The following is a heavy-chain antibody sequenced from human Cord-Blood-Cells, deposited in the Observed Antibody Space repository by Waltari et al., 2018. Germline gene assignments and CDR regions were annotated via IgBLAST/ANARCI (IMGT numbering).Heavy chain of an antibody. V-gene: IGHV2-70*01. CDR2: IDLDDDK. Sequence: QVTLRESGPALVKLTQTLTLTCTFSGFSLSTSGMCVSWIRQPPGKALEWLALIDLDDDKYYSTSLKTRLTISKDTSKNQVVLTMTNMDPVDTATYYCARIRNSSSWRYYFDYWGQGTLVTVSS. D-gene: IGHD6-13*01. CDR3: ARIRNSSSWRYYFDY. CDR1: GFSLSTSGMC. J-gene: IGHJ4*02.